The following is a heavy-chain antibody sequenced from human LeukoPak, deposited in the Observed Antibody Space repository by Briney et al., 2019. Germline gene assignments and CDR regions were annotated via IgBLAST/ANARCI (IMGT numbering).Heavy chain of an antibody. CDR1: GFAFSNSW. J-gene: IGHJ6*02. CDR3: WRHVSNGWDYYYGLDV. Sequence: DPGGSLRLSCAASGFAFSNSWMSWVRQPPGKGLEWIGSIFHSGGTYYNPSLKSRISLPVDTSKNQFSLNLNSVTAADTAVYYCWRHVSNGWDYYYGLDVWGQGTTVTVSS. V-gene: IGHV4-39*01. CDR2: IFHSGGT. D-gene: IGHD6-19*01.